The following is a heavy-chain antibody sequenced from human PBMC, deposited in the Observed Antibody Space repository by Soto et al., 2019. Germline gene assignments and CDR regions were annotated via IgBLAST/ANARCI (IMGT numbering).Heavy chain of an antibody. Sequence: SETLSLTCTVSGGSISSYYWTWIRQPPGKGLEWIGFIYNSGSTHYNPSLRSRVTISVDTSKNQFSLKLRSVTAADTAVYYCARRGYHFGGGISPFDYWGKEPLVTVPS. V-gene: IGHV4-59*08. CDR2: IYNSGST. J-gene: IGHJ4*02. CDR3: ARRGYHFGGGISPFDY. D-gene: IGHD3-10*01. CDR1: GGSISSYY.